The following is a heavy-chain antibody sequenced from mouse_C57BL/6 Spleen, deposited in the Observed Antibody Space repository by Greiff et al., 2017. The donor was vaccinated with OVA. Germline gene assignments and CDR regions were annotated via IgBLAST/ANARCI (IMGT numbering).Heavy chain of an antibody. V-gene: IGHV1-80*01. D-gene: IGHD2-5*01. CDR3: ARSRSNYSSWFAY. Sequence: VQLQQSGAELVKPGASVKISCKASGYAFSSYWMNWVKQRPGKGLEWIGQIYPGDGDTNYNGKFKGKATLTADKSSSTAYMQLSSLTSEDSAVYFCARSRSNYSSWFAYWGQGTLVTVSA. CDR2: IYPGDGDT. CDR1: GYAFSSYW. J-gene: IGHJ3*01.